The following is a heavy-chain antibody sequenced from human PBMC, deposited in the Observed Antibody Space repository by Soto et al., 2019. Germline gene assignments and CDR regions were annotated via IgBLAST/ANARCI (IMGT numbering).Heavy chain of an antibody. J-gene: IGHJ6*02. CDR3: ARRIFGVVITPNYYYYGMDV. CDR2: IIPIFGTA. CDR1: GGTFSSYA. D-gene: IGHD3-3*01. V-gene: IGHV1-69*01. Sequence: QVPLVQSGAEVKKPGSSVKVSCKASGGTFSSYAISWVRQAPGQGLEWMGGIIPIFGTANYAQKFQGRVTITADESTSTAYMELSSLRSEDTAVYYCARRIFGVVITPNYYYYGMDVWGQGTTVTVSS.